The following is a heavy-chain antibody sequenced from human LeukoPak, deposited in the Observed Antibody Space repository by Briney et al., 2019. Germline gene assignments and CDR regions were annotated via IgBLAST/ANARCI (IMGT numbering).Heavy chain of an antibody. Sequence: GGSLRLSCAASGFIVSDHYMGWVRQAPGKGLDWVSVIYSGGSTYYADSVKGRFTIPRDNSKNTLYLQMNSLRAEDTAVYYCARDSGSYWTDYWGQGTLVTVSS. CDR3: ARDSGSYWTDY. CDR2: IYSGGST. CDR1: GFIVSDHY. J-gene: IGHJ4*02. V-gene: IGHV3-53*01. D-gene: IGHD1-26*01.